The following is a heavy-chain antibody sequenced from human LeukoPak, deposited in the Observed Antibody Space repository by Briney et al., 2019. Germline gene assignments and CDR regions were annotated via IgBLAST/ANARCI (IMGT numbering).Heavy chain of an antibody. CDR2: ISAYNGNT. Sequence: GASVKVSCKASGYTFTSYGISWVRQAPGQGLEWMGWISAYNGNTNYAQKLQGRVTMTTDTSTSTAYMELRSLRSDDTAVYYCARDTEYSSSWYGDNWFDPWGQGTLVTVSS. J-gene: IGHJ5*02. CDR3: ARDTEYSSSWYGDNWFDP. CDR1: GYTFTSYG. D-gene: IGHD6-13*01. V-gene: IGHV1-18*01.